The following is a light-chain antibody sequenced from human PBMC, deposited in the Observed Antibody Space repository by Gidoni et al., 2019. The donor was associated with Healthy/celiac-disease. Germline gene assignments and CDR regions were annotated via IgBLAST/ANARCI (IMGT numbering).Light chain of an antibody. J-gene: IGKJ2*01. V-gene: IGKV1-39*01. CDR3: QQSYSTPLYT. CDR1: QSISSY. Sequence: DIQMTQSQSSLSASVGDRVTITCRASQSISSYLNWYQHKPGKAPKLLIYAASSLQSGVPSRFSGSGSGTDFTLTISSLQPEDFATYYCQQSYSTPLYTFGQGTKLEIK. CDR2: AAS.